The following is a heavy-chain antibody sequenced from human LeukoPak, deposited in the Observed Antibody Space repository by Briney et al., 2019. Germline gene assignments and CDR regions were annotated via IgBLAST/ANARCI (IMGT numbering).Heavy chain of an antibody. V-gene: IGHV3-48*01. J-gene: IGHJ4*02. CDR3: ARGNDYEDY. CDR1: GFTFSNYN. D-gene: IGHD4-17*01. Sequence: GGSLRLSCADSGFTFSNYNMNWVRQAPGKGLEWVSYISSSSSTIYYADSVKGRFTISRDNAKNSLYLQMNSLRAEDTAVYYCARGNDYEDYWGQGTLVTVSS. CDR2: ISSSSSTI.